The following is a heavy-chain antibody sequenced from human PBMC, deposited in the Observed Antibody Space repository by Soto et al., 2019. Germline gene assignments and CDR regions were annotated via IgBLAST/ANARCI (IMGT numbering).Heavy chain of an antibody. CDR1: GGSIISASYS. CDR2: IYSSGST. J-gene: IGHJ5*02. D-gene: IGHD6-13*01. V-gene: IGHV4-31*11. Sequence: QVQLQESGPRLVKPSQTLSLSCAVSGGSIISASYSWNWIRQSPGRGLEWIGHIYSSGSTYYNPSLKSRVTMSVDTSKNQFSLKLNSVTAADTAVYYCAREGPGYSSSWHGVTGWFDPWGQGTLVTVSS. CDR3: AREGPGYSSSWHGVTGWFDP.